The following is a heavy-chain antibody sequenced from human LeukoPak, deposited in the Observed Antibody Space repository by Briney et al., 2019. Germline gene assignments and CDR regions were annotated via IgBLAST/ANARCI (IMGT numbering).Heavy chain of an antibody. CDR3: ARGAAVLRYFDWFTGGYNWFDP. J-gene: IGHJ5*02. CDR1: GGTFSSYA. Sequence: ASVKVSCKASGGTFSSYAISWVRQATGQGLEWMGWMNPNSGNTGYAQKFQGRVTMTRNTSISTAYMELSSLRSEDTAVYYCARGAAVLRYFDWFTGGYNWFDPWGQGTLVTVSS. CDR2: MNPNSGNT. D-gene: IGHD3-9*01. V-gene: IGHV1-8*02.